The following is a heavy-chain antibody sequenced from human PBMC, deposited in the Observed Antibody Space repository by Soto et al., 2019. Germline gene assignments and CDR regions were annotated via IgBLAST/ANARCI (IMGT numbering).Heavy chain of an antibody. J-gene: IGHJ6*02. CDR3: TTDNYDSSGYTYYYYYGMDV. CDR2: IKSKTDGGTT. D-gene: IGHD3-22*01. Sequence: GGSLRLSCAASGFTFSNAWMSGVRQAPGKGLEWVGRIKSKTDGGTTDYAAPVKGRFTISRDDSKNTLYLQMNSLKTEDTAVYYCTTDNYDSSGYTYYYYYGMDVWGQGTLVTVSS. V-gene: IGHV3-15*01. CDR1: GFTFSNAW.